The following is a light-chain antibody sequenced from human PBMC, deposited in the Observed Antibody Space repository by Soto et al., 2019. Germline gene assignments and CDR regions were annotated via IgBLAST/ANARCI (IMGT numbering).Light chain of an antibody. CDR3: AKWDDSLRVYV. CDR1: NSRSGSNY. Sequence: QSALPQPPSASGTPGQRVTISCSTSNSRSGSNYVYWYQQLPGTAPKLLIYRNDQRPSGVPDRFSGSKSGTSASLAISGLRSEGEADYYCAKWDDSLRVYVFGTGTKVTVL. J-gene: IGLJ1*01. V-gene: IGLV1-47*01. CDR2: RND.